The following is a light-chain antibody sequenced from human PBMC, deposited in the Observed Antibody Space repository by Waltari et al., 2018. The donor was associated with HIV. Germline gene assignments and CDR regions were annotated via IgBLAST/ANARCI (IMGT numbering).Light chain of an antibody. Sequence: DIQMTQSPSTLSASVGDRVTITCRANQSFTYWLARYQQKPGQAPRLLIHRASSLQTGVPSRFIGSGSGTEFTLTINSLQPDDFATYYCQQYKTRVTFGQGTRLDIK. J-gene: IGKJ5*01. V-gene: IGKV1-5*03. CDR1: QSFTYW. CDR2: RAS. CDR3: QQYKTRVT.